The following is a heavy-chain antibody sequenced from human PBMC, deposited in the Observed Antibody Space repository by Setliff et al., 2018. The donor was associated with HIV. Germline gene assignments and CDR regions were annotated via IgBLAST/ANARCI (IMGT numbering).Heavy chain of an antibody. CDR2: VYYSGST. Sequence: SETLSLTCIVPGGSISSSSYYWGWIRQPPGKGLEWIGTVYYSGSTYYNPSLKSRVTISVDTSENQFSLKLSSVTAADTAVYYCARDGYSSSWYVTSGSFDYWGQGILVTVSS. J-gene: IGHJ4*02. CDR3: ARDGYSSSWYVTSGSFDY. CDR1: GGSISSSSYY. V-gene: IGHV4-39*07. D-gene: IGHD6-13*01.